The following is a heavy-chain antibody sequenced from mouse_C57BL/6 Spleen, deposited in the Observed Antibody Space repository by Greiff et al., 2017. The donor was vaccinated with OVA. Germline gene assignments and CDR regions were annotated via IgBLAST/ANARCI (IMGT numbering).Heavy chain of an antibody. CDR3: TNYGSSYNYAMDY. D-gene: IGHD1-1*01. J-gene: IGHJ4*01. CDR2: ISSGGDYI. Sequence: EVMLVESGEGLVKPGGSLKLSCAASGFTFSSYAMSWVRQTPEKRLEWVAYISSGGDYIYYADTVKGRFTISRDNARNTLYLQMSSLKSEDTAMYYCTNYGSSYNYAMDYWGQGTSVTVSS. V-gene: IGHV5-9-1*02. CDR1: GFTFSSYA.